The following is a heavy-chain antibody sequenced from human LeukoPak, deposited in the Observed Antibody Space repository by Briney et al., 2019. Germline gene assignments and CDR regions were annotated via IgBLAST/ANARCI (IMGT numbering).Heavy chain of an antibody. V-gene: IGHV3-53*01. D-gene: IGHD4-17*01. Sequence: GGSLRLSCAASGFTVSSNYMSWVRQAPGKGLEWVSVIYSGGSTYYADSVKGRFTTSRDNAKNSLYLQMNSLRAEDTAVYYCAREGATVTDAFDIWGQGTLVTVSS. CDR1: GFTVSSNY. CDR2: IYSGGST. J-gene: IGHJ3*02. CDR3: AREGATVTDAFDI.